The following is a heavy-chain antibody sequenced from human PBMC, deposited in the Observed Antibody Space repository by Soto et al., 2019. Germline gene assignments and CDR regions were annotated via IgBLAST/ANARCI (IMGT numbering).Heavy chain of an antibody. CDR1: GGSISSYY. D-gene: IGHD3-3*01. J-gene: IGHJ5*02. CDR3: ARDMNDFWSGPGYNGFDP. V-gene: IGHV4-4*07. Sequence: SETLSLTCTVSGGSISSYYWSWIRQPAGKGLEWIGRIYTSGSTNYNPSLKSRVTMSVDTSKNQFSLKLSSVTAADTAVYYCARDMNDFWSGPGYNGFDPGRQETLDTLSS. CDR2: IYTSGST.